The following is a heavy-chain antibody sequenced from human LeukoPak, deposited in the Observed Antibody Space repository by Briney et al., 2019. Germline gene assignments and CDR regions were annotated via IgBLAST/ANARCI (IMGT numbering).Heavy chain of an antibody. CDR2: ISSSGSTI. CDR3: ARDSMVRGVGPFDY. J-gene: IGHJ4*02. D-gene: IGHD3-10*01. Sequence: GGSLRLSCAASGFTFSSYERNWVRQAPGKGLEWVSYISSSGSTIYYADSVKGRFTISRDNAKNSLYLQMNSLRAEDTAVYYCARDSMVRGVGPFDYWGQGTLVTVSS. V-gene: IGHV3-48*03. CDR1: GFTFSSYE.